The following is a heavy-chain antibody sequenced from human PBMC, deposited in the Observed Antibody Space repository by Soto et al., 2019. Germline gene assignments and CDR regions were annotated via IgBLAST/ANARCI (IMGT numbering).Heavy chain of an antibody. D-gene: IGHD2-15*01. CDR2: ISYDGSNK. CDR3: ARGYCSGGSCYSRYYYYYYGMDV. Sequence: GGSLRLSCAASGFTFSSYAMHWVRQAPGKGLEWVAVISYDGSNKYYADSVKGRFTISRDNSKNTLYLQMNSLRAEDTAVYYCARGYCSGGSCYSRYYYYYYGMDVWGQGTTVTVSS. V-gene: IGHV3-30-3*01. CDR1: GFTFSSYA. J-gene: IGHJ6*02.